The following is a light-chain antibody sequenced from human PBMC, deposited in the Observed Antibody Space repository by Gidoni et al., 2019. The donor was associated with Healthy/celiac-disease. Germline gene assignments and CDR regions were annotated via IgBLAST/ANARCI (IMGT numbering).Light chain of an antibody. J-gene: IGKJ4*01. CDR3: QQRSNWPCT. CDR2: YAS. V-gene: IGKV3-11*01. Sequence: VLTQSPATLSLSPGERATLSCRAKKSVSSYLAWYQQKPGQAPRLLIYYASNRATGIPARCRGSGSGTDCTLTISSLEPEDLAVYYCQQRSNWPCTFXGXTKVEIK. CDR1: KSVSSY.